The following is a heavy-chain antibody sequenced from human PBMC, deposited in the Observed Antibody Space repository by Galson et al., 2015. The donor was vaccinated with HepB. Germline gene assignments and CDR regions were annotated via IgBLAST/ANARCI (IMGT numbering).Heavy chain of an antibody. CDR2: IKSKTDGGTT. D-gene: IGHD6-13*01. J-gene: IGHJ4*02. CDR1: GFTFSNAW. V-gene: IGHV3-15*01. CDR3: TSDTFSGSWYRDNSYYFDY. Sequence: SLRLSCAASGFTFSNAWMSWVRQAPGKGLEWVGRIKSKTDGGTTDYAAPVKGRFSISRDDSKNTLYLQMNSLKTEDTAVYYCTSDTFSGSWYRDNSYYFDYWGQGALVTVSS.